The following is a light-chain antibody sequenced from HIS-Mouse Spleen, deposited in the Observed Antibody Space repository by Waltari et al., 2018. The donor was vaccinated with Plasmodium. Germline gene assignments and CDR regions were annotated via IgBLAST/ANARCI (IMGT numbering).Light chain of an antibody. V-gene: IGLV3-10*01. CDR1: ALPKKY. Sequence: SDELTQPPSVSVPPGQTARITCSGDALPKKYPSWYQQQSGQAPVLVIYEDSKRPSGIPERFSGSSSGTMATLTISGAQVEDEADYYCYSTDSSGNHRVFGGGTKLTVL. J-gene: IGLJ3*02. CDR2: EDS. CDR3: YSTDSSGNHRV.